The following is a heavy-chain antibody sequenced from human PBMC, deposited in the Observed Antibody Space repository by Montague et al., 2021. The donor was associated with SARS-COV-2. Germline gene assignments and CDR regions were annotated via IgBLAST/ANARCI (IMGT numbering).Heavy chain of an antibody. CDR1: GVSITSYY. V-gene: IGHV4-4*07. D-gene: IGHD3-16*01. Sequence: SETLSLTCSISGVSITSYYWSWVRQPAGKGLEWIGHIYASGSTNYSPSLKSRVRLSIDNPKNQFSLKLESLTAADTAVHYCVRDGGNWYYFDYWGQRALVTVSS. J-gene: IGHJ4*02. CDR2: IYASGST. CDR3: VRDGGNWYYFDY.